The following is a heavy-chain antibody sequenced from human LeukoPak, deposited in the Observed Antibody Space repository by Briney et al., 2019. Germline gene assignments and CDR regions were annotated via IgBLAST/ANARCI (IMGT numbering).Heavy chain of an antibody. J-gene: IGHJ6*02. CDR3: ARGGITMVRGAHYYYYGMDV. CDR2: INHSGST. Sequence: SETLSLTCAVYGGSFSGYYWSWIRQPPGKGLEWIGEINHSGSTNYNPSLKSRVTISVDTSKKQFSLKLSSVTAADTAVYYCARGGITMVRGAHYYYYGMDVWGQGTTVTVSS. D-gene: IGHD3-10*01. CDR1: GGSFSGYY. V-gene: IGHV4-34*01.